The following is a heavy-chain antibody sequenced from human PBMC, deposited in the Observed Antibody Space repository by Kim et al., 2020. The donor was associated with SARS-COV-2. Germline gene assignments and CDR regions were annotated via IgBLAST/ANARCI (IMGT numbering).Heavy chain of an antibody. J-gene: IGHJ5*02. CDR3: ATGPTYYGSFWFDP. Sequence: ASGKVSCKVSGYTLTELSMHWVRQAPGKGLEWMGGFDPEDGETIYAQKFQGRVTMTEDTSTDTAYMELSSLRSEDTAVYYCATGPTYYGSFWFDPWGQGTLVTVSS. CDR1: GYTLTELS. CDR2: FDPEDGET. V-gene: IGHV1-24*01. D-gene: IGHD3-10*01.